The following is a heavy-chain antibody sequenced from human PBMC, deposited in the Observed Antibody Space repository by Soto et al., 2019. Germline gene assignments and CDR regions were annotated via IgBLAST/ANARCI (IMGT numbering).Heavy chain of an antibody. CDR2: IYNSGST. V-gene: IGHV4-59*01. CDR3: ARARITMVREVIKYDMDV. CDR1: GGSISTYY. D-gene: IGHD3-10*01. J-gene: IGHJ6*02. Sequence: SLTCTVSGGSISTYYWSWIRRPPGKGLEWIGYIYNSGSTHSNPSLQSRVTISVDTSKNQFSLKLSSVTAADTAIYYCARARITMVREVIKYDMDVWGQGTTVTVSS.